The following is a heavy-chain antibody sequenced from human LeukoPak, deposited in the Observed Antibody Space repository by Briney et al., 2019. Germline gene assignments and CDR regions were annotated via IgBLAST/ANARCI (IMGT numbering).Heavy chain of an antibody. CDR1: GYTFPTYF. J-gene: IGHJ4*02. D-gene: IGHD6-6*01. Sequence: SVKVSCKASGYTFPTYFMHWVRQAPGQGLEWMGIINPTGGSTTYAQKFQGRVTMTRDTSTSTVYMELSSLRSDDTAVYYCARTAARRFDYWGQGTLVTVSS. CDR2: INPTGGST. V-gene: IGHV1-46*01. CDR3: ARTAARRFDY.